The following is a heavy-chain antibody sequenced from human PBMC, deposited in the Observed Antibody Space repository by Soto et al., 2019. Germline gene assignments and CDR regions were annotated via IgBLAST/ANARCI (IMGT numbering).Heavy chain of an antibody. CDR1: GFTFSSYG. D-gene: IGHD2-8*01. Sequence: GGSLRLSCAASGFTFSSYGMHWVRQAPGKGLEWVAVISYDGSNKYYADSVKGRFTISRDNSKNTLYLQMTSLRAEDTAVYYCAKGRMVYAMSYYGMDVWGQGTTVTVSS. J-gene: IGHJ6*02. CDR2: ISYDGSNK. CDR3: AKGRMVYAMSYYGMDV. V-gene: IGHV3-30*18.